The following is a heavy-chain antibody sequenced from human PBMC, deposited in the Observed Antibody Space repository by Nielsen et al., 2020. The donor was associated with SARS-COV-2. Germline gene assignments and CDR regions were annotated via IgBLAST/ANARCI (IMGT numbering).Heavy chain of an antibody. Sequence: GESLKISCAASGFTFSSYWMSWVRQAPGKGLEWVANIKQDGSEKYYVDSVKGRFTISRDKAKNSLYLQMNSLRAEDTALYYCAKVDDGADYWGQGTLVTVSS. CDR2: IKQDGSEK. CDR1: GFTFSSYW. V-gene: IGHV3-7*03. D-gene: IGHD1-1*01. J-gene: IGHJ4*02. CDR3: AKVDDGADY.